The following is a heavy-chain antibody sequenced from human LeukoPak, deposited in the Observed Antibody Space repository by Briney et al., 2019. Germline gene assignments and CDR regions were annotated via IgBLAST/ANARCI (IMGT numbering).Heavy chain of an antibody. CDR2: VHPDDSDT. Sequence: GESLKISCKGSGYSYTNYWIGWVRQMPGKGLEWRGVVHPDDSDTRYSPSFQGQVTISAHNPISTAYLRWRPQSPAHAAMFYSARRAGAYSGVWDFWGQGTLVTVSS. CDR3: ARRAGAYSGVWDF. D-gene: IGHD2-15*01. J-gene: IGHJ4*02. CDR1: GYSYTNYW. V-gene: IGHV5-51*01.